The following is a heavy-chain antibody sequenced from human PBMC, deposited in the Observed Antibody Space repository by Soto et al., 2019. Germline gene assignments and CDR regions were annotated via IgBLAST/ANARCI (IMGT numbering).Heavy chain of an antibody. V-gene: IGHV4-34*01. Sequence: SEILSLTCAVYGGSFSGYYWSWIRQPPGKGLEWIGEINHSGSTNYNPSLKSRVTISVDTSKNQFSLKLSSVTAADTAVYYCARGGHGIVVVVAATPVGWFDPWGQGTLVTVSS. CDR2: INHSGST. J-gene: IGHJ5*02. CDR3: ARGGHGIVVVVAATPVGWFDP. CDR1: GGSFSGYY. D-gene: IGHD2-15*01.